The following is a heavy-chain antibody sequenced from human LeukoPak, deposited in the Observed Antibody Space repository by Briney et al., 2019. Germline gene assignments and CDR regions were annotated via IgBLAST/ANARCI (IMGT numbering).Heavy chain of an antibody. V-gene: IGHV1-69*05. J-gene: IGHJ6*03. D-gene: IGHD4-17*01. CDR1: GGTFSGHA. Sequence: ASVKVSCKASGGTFSGHAISWVRQAPGQGLEWMGGTIPIFGATNYTQRFQGIITITTDESTTTAYMELTSLRSEDTAVYFCAGGDPFNYYMDVWGKGTSVTVFS. CDR3: AGGDPFNYYMDV. CDR2: TIPIFGAT.